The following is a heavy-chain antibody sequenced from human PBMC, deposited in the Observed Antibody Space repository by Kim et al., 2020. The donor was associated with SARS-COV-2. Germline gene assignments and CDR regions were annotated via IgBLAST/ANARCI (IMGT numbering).Heavy chain of an antibody. D-gene: IGHD3-3*01. V-gene: IGHV3-23*01. CDR3: AKQGVAAMTPFDS. J-gene: IGHJ4*02. Sequence: YAGAVPGRFSVSRDNSKNTLYLQMNSLSADDTAVYYCAKQGVAAMTPFDSWGQGTLVTVSS.